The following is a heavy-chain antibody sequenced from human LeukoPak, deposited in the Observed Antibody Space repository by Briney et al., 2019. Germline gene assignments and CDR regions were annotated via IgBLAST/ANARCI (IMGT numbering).Heavy chain of an antibody. CDR2: IYHSGST. D-gene: IGHD2-8*01. J-gene: IGHJ3*02. Sequence: SETLSLTCTVSGYSISSGYYWGWIRQPPEKGLEWIGSIYHSGSTHYNPSLKSRVTISVDTSKNQFSLKLSSVTAADTAVYYCARDIGYCTNGVCYTRDAFDIWGQGTMVTVSS. CDR3: ARDIGYCTNGVCYTRDAFDI. CDR1: GYSISSGYY. V-gene: IGHV4-38-2*02.